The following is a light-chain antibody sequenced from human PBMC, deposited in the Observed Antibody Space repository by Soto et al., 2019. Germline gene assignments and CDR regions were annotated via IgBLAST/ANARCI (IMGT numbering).Light chain of an antibody. V-gene: IGKV3-20*01. Sequence: EIVLTQSPGTLSLSPGERATLACRASQSISSSYLAWYQHKPGQASRLRLFATYIRSTGIPDRISGSGSGTDFTLSSSRLEPEDFAVYYCQQYDPSPFTFGPGTQVHIK. CDR3: QQYDPSPFT. CDR2: ATY. J-gene: IGKJ3*01. CDR1: QSISSSY.